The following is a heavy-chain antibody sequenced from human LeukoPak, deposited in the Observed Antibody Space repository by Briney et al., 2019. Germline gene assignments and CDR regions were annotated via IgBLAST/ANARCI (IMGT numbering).Heavy chain of an antibody. CDR1: GFTFSSYG. Sequence: GGSLRLSCAASGFTFSSYGMHWVRQAPGKGLEWVAFIRYDGSNKYYADSVKGRFTISRDNSKNTLYLQMNSLRAEDTAVYYCAKGGRYCSGGSCYSNYYFDYWGQGTLVTVSS. CDR3: AKGGRYCSGGSCYSNYYFDY. J-gene: IGHJ4*02. CDR2: IRYDGSNK. D-gene: IGHD2-15*01. V-gene: IGHV3-30*02.